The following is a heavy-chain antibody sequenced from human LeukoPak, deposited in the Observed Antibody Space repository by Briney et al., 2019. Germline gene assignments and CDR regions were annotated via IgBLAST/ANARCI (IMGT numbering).Heavy chain of an antibody. CDR2: IYWDDDK. J-gene: IGHJ4*02. CDR3: AHLSILDGAYYFDY. V-gene: IGHV2-5*02. D-gene: IGHD3/OR15-3a*01. Sequence: SGPTLVKPTQNLTLTCTFSGFSLSTSGVGVGWIRQPPGKALEWLALIYWDDDKRYSPSLKSRVTITKDTSKNQVVLTMTNMDPVDTATYYCAHLSILDGAYYFDYWGQGTLVTVSS. CDR1: GFSLSTSGVG.